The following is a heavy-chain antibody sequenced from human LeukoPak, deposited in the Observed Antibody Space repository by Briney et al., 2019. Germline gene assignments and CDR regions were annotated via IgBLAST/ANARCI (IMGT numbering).Heavy chain of an antibody. J-gene: IGHJ5*02. CDR2: ISSSSSYI. D-gene: IGHD3-22*01. CDR3: ARDLDPYYDSSAYTP. CDR1: GFTFSSYS. Sequence: GGSLRLSCAASGFTFSSYSMNWVRQAPGKGLEWVSSISSSSSYIYYADSVKGRFTISRDNAKNSLYLQMNSLRAEDTAVYYCARDLDPYYDSSAYTPWGQGTLVTVSS. V-gene: IGHV3-21*01.